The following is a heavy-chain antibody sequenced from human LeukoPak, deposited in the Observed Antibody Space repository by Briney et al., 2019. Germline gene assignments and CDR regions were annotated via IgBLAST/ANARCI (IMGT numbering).Heavy chain of an antibody. Sequence: RASVKVSCKASGYTFTGYYMHWVRQAPGQGLEWMGWINPNSGGTNYAQKFQGRVTMTRDTSISTAYMELSRLRSDDTAVYYCASSGGYCSSTSCYNSLAFDYWGQGALVTVSS. D-gene: IGHD2-2*02. V-gene: IGHV1-2*02. CDR2: INPNSGGT. CDR1: GYTFTGYY. J-gene: IGHJ4*02. CDR3: ASSGGYCSSTSCYNSLAFDY.